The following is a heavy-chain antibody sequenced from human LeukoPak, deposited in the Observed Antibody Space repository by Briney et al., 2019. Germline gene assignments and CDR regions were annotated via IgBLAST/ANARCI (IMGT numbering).Heavy chain of an antibody. V-gene: IGHV1-3*01. CDR3: ARGPAVVARNYYGMDV. Sequence: ASVKVSCKASGYTFTSYAMHWVRQAPGQRLEWMGWINAGNGNTKYSQKFQGRVTITRDTSASTAYMELSSLRSEDTAVYYCARGPAVVARNYYGMDVWGQGTTVTVSS. J-gene: IGHJ6*02. CDR1: GYTFTSYA. CDR2: INAGNGNT. D-gene: IGHD3-22*01.